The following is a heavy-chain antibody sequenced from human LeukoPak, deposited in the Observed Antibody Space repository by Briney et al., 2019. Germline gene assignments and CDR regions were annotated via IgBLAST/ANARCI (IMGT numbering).Heavy chain of an antibody. J-gene: IGHJ3*02. D-gene: IGHD2-15*01. CDR1: GDSASSNSAA. CDR2: TYYRSKWYN. V-gene: IGHV6-1*01. CDR3: ARDKDIVVVVAASGSNAFDI. Sequence: SQTLSITCAISGDSASSNSAAWNWIRQSPSRGLEWLGRTYYRSKWYNDYAVSVKSRITINPDTSKNQFSLQLNSVTPEDTAVYYCARDKDIVVVVAASGSNAFDIWGQGTMVTVSS.